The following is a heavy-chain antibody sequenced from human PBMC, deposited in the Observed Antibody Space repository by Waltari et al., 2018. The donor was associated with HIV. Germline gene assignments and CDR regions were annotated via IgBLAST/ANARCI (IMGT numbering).Heavy chain of an antibody. Sequence: QVQLVQSGAEVKKPGASVKVSCKASGYTFTSYYMHWVRQAPGQGLEWMGIINPSGGSTSYAQKFQGRVTMTRDTSTSTVYMELSSLRSEDTAVYYCARDIVVVPAAILGWFDPWGQGTLVTVSS. V-gene: IGHV1-46*01. J-gene: IGHJ5*02. CDR2: INPSGGST. D-gene: IGHD2-2*02. CDR1: GYTFTSYY. CDR3: ARDIVVVPAAILGWFDP.